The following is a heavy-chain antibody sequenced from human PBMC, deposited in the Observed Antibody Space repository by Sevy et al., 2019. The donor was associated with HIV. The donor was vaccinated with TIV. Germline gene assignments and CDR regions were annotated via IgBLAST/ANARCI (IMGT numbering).Heavy chain of an antibody. Sequence: GGSLRLSCAASGFTFSDYYMGWVRKAPGKGLEWLANINQDGSQKNYVDSVMGRFTISRDNAKNSLSLQMNSLRVDDTAVYYCARELWPGDYWGQGTQVTVSS. V-gene: IGHV3-7*01. J-gene: IGHJ4*02. CDR1: GFTFSDYY. CDR3: ARELWPGDY. D-gene: IGHD2-21*01. CDR2: INQDGSQK.